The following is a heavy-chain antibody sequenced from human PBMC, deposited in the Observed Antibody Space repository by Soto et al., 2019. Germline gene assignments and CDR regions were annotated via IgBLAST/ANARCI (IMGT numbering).Heavy chain of an antibody. CDR1: GGPFSCFY. D-gene: IGHD2-2*01. CDR2: INQSGST. J-gene: IGHJ4*02. V-gene: IGHV4-34*01. Sequence: SETLSLTCAVYGGPFSCFYLSWIRQPPGKELEWIGEINQSGSTNYNPSLKSRVTMSVDTSKNQFSLNVRSVTAADTAMYYCARFRRGPAALFDKDWGPGTLVTVSS. CDR3: ARFRRGPAALFDKD.